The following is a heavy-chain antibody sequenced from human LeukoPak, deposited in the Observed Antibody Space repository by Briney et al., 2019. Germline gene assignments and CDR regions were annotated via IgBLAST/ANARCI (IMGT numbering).Heavy chain of an antibody. V-gene: IGHV3-53*01. CDR3: ASQTSVKYYFDY. D-gene: IGHD4-17*01. CDR2: IYSGGST. CDR1: GFTVSSNY. Sequence: GESLRLSCAASGFTVSSNYMSWVRQAPGKGLEWVSVIYSGGSTYCADSVKGRFTISRDNSKNTLYLQMNSLRAEDTAVYYCASQTSVKYYFDYWGQGTLVTVSS. J-gene: IGHJ4*02.